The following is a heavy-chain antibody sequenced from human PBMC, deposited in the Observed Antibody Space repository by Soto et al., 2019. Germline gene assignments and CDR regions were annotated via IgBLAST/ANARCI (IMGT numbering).Heavy chain of an antibody. CDR3: ARDPSPGMRSSSWWGGGMDV. CDR1: GFTFSSYA. D-gene: IGHD6-13*01. CDR2: ISYDGSNK. J-gene: IGHJ6*02. V-gene: IGHV3-30-3*01. Sequence: QVQLVESGGGVVQPGRSLRLSCAASGFTFSSYAMHWVRQAPGKGLEWVAVISYDGSNKYYADSVKGRFTISRDNSKNTXYXXMNSLRAEDTAVYYCARDPSPGMRSSSWWGGGMDVWGQGTTVTVSS.